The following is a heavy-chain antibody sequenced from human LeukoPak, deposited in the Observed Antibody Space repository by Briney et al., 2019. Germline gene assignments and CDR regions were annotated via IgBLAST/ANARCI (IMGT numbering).Heavy chain of an antibody. CDR3: ARAGRPMVRGVILRSYYYYMDV. CDR1: GFTFSSYS. Sequence: GGSLRLSCAASGFTFSSYSMNWVRQAPGKGLEWVSSISSSSSYIYYADSVKGRFTISRDNSKNTLYLQMNSLRAEDTAVYYCARAGRPMVRGVILRSYYYYMDVWGKGTTVTISS. V-gene: IGHV3-21*04. D-gene: IGHD3-10*01. CDR2: ISSSSSYI. J-gene: IGHJ6*03.